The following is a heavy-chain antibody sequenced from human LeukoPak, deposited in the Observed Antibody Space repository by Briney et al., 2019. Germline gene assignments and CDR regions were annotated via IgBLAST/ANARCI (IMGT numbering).Heavy chain of an antibody. CDR3: ATGLSLWFGELLL. D-gene: IGHD3-10*01. Sequence: ASVKVSCKASGYTFTSYGISWVRQAPGKGLEWMGGFDPEDGETIYAQKFQGRVTMTEDTSTDTAYMELSSLRSEDTAVYYCATGLSLWFGELLLWGQGTLVTVSS. CDR2: FDPEDGET. CDR1: GYTFTSYG. J-gene: IGHJ4*02. V-gene: IGHV1-24*01.